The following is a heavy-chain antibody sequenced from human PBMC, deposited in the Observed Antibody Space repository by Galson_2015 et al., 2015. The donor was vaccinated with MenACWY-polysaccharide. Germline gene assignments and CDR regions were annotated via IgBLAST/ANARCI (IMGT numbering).Heavy chain of an antibody. CDR3: TRDRPLDY. CDR2: IRTNADGGGT. V-gene: IGHV3-49*03. CDR1: GFIFADYA. Sequence: SLRLSCATSGFIFADYAMAWFRQAPGKGLEWIGFIRTNADGGGTNYAASVRGRFTISRDDSRSIAYLEMNSLITEDTAVYFCTRDRPLDYWGQGTLVSVSS. J-gene: IGHJ4*02.